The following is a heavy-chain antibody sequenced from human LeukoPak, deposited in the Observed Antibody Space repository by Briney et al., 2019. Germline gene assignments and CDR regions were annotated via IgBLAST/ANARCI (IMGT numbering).Heavy chain of an antibody. CDR2: MNPNSGGT. Sequence: GASVKVSCEASGYTFTNYDINWVRQATGQGLEWMGWMNPNSGGTNFAQNFQGRVTMTRDTSITTAYMELTRLTSDDTAIYYCSREGGGLPLDYWGQGTLVTVSS. CDR3: SREGGGLPLDY. CDR1: GYTFTNYD. D-gene: IGHD2-21*01. J-gene: IGHJ4*02. V-gene: IGHV1-2*02.